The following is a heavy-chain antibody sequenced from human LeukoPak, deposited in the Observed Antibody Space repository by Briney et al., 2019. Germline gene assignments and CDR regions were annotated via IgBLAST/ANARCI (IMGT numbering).Heavy chain of an antibody. CDR3: ARDFFNYGGND. CDR2: INPNSGGT. V-gene: IGHV1-2*06. Sequence: ASVKVSCKASGYTFTGYCMHWVRQAPGQGLEWMGRINPNSGGTNYAQKFQGGVTMTRDTSISTAYMELSRLRSDDTAVYYCARDFFNYGGNDWGQGTLVTVSS. D-gene: IGHD4-23*01. J-gene: IGHJ4*02. CDR1: GYTFTGYC.